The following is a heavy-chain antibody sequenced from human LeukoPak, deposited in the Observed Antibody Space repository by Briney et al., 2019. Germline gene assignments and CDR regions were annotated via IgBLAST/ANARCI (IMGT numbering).Heavy chain of an antibody. CDR3: ARGAGFDP. V-gene: IGHV1-46*01. Sequence: ASVKVSCKASGYTFTNYYMHWVRQAPGQGLEWMGIINPSGGSTSYAQRFQGRLTMTRDTSTSTVYMKLSSLRSEDTAVYYCARGAGFDPWGQGTLVTVSS. CDR2: INPSGGST. CDR1: GYTFTNYY. J-gene: IGHJ5*02.